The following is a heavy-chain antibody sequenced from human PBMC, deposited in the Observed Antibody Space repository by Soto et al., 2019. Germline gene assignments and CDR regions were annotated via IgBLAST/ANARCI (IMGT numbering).Heavy chain of an antibody. J-gene: IGHJ3*02. CDR1: GFTFSSYA. Sequence: PGGSLRLSCAASGFTFSSYAMHWVRQAPGKGLEWVAVISYDGSNKYYADSVKGRFTISRDNSKNTLDLQMNSLRAEETAVYFCSREGMAAATSPSAFDIWGQGTMVT. CDR3: SREGMAAATSPSAFDI. CDR2: ISYDGSNK. D-gene: IGHD6-13*01. V-gene: IGHV3-30-3*01.